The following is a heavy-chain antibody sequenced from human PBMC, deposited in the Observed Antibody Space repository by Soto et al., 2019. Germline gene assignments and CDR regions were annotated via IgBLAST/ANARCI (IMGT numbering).Heavy chain of an antibody. Sequence: QVQLVQSGAEVKKPGASVKVSCKASGYTFTGYYMHWVRQAPGQGLEWMGWINPNSGGTNYAQKFQGWVTMTRDTSIRTAYVELSRLRSDDTDVYYCAGEGAYYYDSSGYYPFDYWGQGTLVTVSS. CDR3: AGEGAYYYDSSGYYPFDY. J-gene: IGHJ4*02. CDR1: GYTFTGYY. V-gene: IGHV1-2*04. CDR2: INPNSGGT. D-gene: IGHD3-22*01.